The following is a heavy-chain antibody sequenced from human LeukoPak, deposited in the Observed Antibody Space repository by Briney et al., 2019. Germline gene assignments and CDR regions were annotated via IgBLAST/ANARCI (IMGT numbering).Heavy chain of an antibody. CDR3: ARVFRQWLVRNAFDI. CDR2: INPNSGGT. J-gene: IGHJ3*02. V-gene: IGHV1-2*02. CDR1: GYTFTGYY. D-gene: IGHD6-19*01. Sequence: ASVKLSCKASGYTFTGYYMHWVRQPPGQGLEWMGWINPNSGGTNYAQKFQGRVTMTRDTSISTAYMELSRLRSDDTAVYYCARVFRQWLVRNAFDIWGQGTMVTVSS.